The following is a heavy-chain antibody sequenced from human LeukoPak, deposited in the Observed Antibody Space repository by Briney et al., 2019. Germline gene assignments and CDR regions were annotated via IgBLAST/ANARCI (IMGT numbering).Heavy chain of an antibody. CDR1: GYTFTGHY. CDR2: INPSSGGT. CDR3: ARLAAGDYYYDSSGSTLDY. J-gene: IGHJ4*02. Sequence: ASVKVSCKASGYTFTGHYMHWVRQAPGQGLEWMGWINPSSGGTNYAQKFQGRVTMTRDTSISTAYMELSSLRSEDTAVYYCARLAAGDYYYDSSGSTLDYWGQGTLVTVSS. V-gene: IGHV1-2*02. D-gene: IGHD3-22*01.